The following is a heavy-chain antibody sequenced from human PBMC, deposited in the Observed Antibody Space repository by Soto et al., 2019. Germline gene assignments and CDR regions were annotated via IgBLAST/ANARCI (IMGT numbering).Heavy chain of an antibody. J-gene: IGHJ4*02. CDR3: ARDGIGGTVFRGYLDY. V-gene: IGHV3-23*01. CDR1: GFTFSSYA. D-gene: IGHD1-7*01. CDR2: ISGGGGSK. Sequence: HPGGSLRLSCAASGFTFSSYAMSWVRQAPGKGLEWVSAISGGGGSKYYADSVKGRFTISRDNSKNTLYLQMKTLGAEDTAVYYCARDGIGGTVFRGYLDYWGRGTVVTVS.